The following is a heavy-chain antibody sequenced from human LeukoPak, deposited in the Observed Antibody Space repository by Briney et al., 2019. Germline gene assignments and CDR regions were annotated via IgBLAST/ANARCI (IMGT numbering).Heavy chain of an antibody. Sequence: ASVKVSCKASGYTFTSYGISWVRQAPGQGLEWMGWISAYNGNTNYAQRLQGRVTMTTDTSTSTAYMELRSLRSEDTAVYYCARGITMIRGIIRGWFDPWGQGTLVTVSS. CDR3: ARGITMIRGIIRGWFDP. D-gene: IGHD3-10*01. J-gene: IGHJ5*02. CDR2: ISAYNGNT. CDR1: GYTFTSYG. V-gene: IGHV1-18*01.